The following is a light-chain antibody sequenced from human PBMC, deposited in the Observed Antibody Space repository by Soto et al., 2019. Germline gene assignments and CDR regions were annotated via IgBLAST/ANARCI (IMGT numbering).Light chain of an antibody. Sequence: EIVLTQSPGTLSLSPGERAFLSCRASQSVSSSYLAWYQQKPGQAPRLLIHGASSRATGIPDRFSGSGSGTDFTLTISRLEPEDFAVYYCQHFDTSPMYTFGRGTKLEIK. J-gene: IGKJ2*01. CDR3: QHFDTSPMYT. V-gene: IGKV3-20*01. CDR1: QSVSSSY. CDR2: GAS.